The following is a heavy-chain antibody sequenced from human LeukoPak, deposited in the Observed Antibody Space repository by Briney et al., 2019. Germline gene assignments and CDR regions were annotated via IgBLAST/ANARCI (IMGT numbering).Heavy chain of an antibody. CDR2: INPSGGST. CDR1: GYTFTSYY. V-gene: IGHV1-46*01. D-gene: IGHD6-13*01. CDR3: ARVRGQQLGYFDY. J-gene: IGHJ4*02. Sequence: GASVKVSCKASGYTFTSYYMHWVRQAPGQGLEWMGIINPSGGSTSYAQKFQGRVTMTRNTSISTAYMELSSLRSEDTAVYYCARVRGQQLGYFDYWGQGTLVTVSS.